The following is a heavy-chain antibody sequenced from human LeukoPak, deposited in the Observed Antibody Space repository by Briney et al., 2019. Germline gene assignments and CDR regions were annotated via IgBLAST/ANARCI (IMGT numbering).Heavy chain of an antibody. J-gene: IGHJ5*02. CDR3: ASFYSTMVRGVITQPNNWFDP. Sequence: ASVKVSCKASGGTFSSYAISWVRQAPGQGLEWMGRIIPIFGTANYAQKFQGRVTITADKSTSTAYMELSSLRSEDTAVYYCASFYSTMVRGVITQPNNWFDPWGQGTLVTVSS. CDR1: GGTFSSYA. CDR2: IIPIFGTA. D-gene: IGHD3-10*01. V-gene: IGHV1-69*06.